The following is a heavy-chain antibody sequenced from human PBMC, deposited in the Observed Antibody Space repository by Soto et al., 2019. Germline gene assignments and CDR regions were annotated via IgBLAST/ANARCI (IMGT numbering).Heavy chain of an antibody. CDR3: ATGNYDSSGSFDY. Sequence: QVQLVEAGGGVVQSGRSLRLSCAASGFTFSSYGMHWVRQAPGKGLEWVAVIWYDGSNKYYADSVKGRFTISRDNSRSTLYRQMNSLRAEDTAVYYCATGNYDSSGSFDYWGQGTLVTVSS. D-gene: IGHD3-22*01. J-gene: IGHJ4*02. V-gene: IGHV3-33*01. CDR1: GFTFSSYG. CDR2: IWYDGSNK.